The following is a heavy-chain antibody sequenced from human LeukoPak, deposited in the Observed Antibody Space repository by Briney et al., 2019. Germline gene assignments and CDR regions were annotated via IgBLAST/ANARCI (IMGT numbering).Heavy chain of an antibody. CDR1: GGSVSSSSYY. Sequence: SETLSLTCTVSGGSVSSSSYYWSWIRQPLGKGLEWIGYIFYSGSTNYNPSLQSRVTISLDTSKNQFSLKLSSVTAADTAVYYCARSGWDYWGQGTLVTVSS. J-gene: IGHJ4*02. CDR3: ARSGWDY. CDR2: IFYSGST. V-gene: IGHV4-61*01.